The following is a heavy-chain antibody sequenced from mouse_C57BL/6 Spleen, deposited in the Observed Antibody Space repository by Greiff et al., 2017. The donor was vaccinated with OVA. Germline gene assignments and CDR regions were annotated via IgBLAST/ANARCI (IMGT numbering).Heavy chain of an antibody. Sequence: EVQLQQSGPELVKPGASVKISCKASGYTFTDYYMNWVKQSHGKSLEWIGDINPNNGGTSYNQKFKGKATLTVDKSSSTAYMELRSLTSEDSAVYYCARAYYGSSPWGQGTSVTVSS. V-gene: IGHV1-26*01. CDR2: INPNNGGT. J-gene: IGHJ4*01. D-gene: IGHD1-1*01. CDR3: ARAYYGSSP. CDR1: GYTFTDYY.